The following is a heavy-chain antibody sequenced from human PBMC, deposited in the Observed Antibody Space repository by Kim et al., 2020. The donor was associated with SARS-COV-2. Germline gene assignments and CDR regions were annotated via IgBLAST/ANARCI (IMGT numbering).Heavy chain of an antibody. CDR3: ARDYDYVWGSYPSSLGY. J-gene: IGHJ4*02. CDR2: ISAYNGNT. D-gene: IGHD3-16*01. V-gene: IGHV1-18*01. Sequence: ASVKVSCKASGYTLTSYGISWVRQAPGQGLEWMGWISAYNGNTNYAQKLQGRVTMTTDTSTSTAYMELRSLRSDDTAVYYCARDYDYVWGSYPSSLGYWGQGTLVTVSS. CDR1: GYTLTSYG.